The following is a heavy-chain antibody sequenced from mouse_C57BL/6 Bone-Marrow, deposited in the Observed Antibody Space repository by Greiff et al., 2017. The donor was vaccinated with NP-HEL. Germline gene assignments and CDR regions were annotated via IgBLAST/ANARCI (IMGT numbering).Heavy chain of an antibody. J-gene: IGHJ3*01. Sequence: EVKLQESGGGLVQPGGSMKLSCAASGFTFSDAWMDWVRQSPENGLEWVAEIRNKANNHATYYAESVKGRFTISRDDSKSSVYLQMNSLRAEDTGIYYCTGVWFAYWGQGTLVTVSA. V-gene: IGHV6-6*01. CDR3: TGVWFAY. CDR2: IRNKANNHAT. CDR1: GFTFSDAW.